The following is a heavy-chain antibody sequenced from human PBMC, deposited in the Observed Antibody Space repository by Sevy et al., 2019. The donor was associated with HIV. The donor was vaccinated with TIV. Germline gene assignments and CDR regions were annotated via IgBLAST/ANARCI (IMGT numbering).Heavy chain of an antibody. CDR2: IWYDGTNR. J-gene: IGHJ4*02. Sequence: GGSLRLSCAASGFSISGYGMHWVRQAPGKGLEWVAVIWYDGTNREYADSVEGRLPISRDNSKNTLYLQMNSLRVEDTAVYYCAREDIRVAGIGYYFHSWGQGTLVTVSS. CDR1: GFSISGYG. D-gene: IGHD6-19*01. V-gene: IGHV3-33*01. CDR3: AREDIRVAGIGYYFHS.